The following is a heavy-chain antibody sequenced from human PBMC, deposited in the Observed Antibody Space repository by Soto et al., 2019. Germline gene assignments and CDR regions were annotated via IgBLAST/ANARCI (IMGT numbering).Heavy chain of an antibody. CDR2: IYYSGST. CDR3: ASGYDRSGYYFPPFDY. J-gene: IGHJ4*02. CDR1: GGSISSGGYY. D-gene: IGHD3-22*01. V-gene: IGHV4-31*03. Sequence: SETLSLTCTVSGGSISSGGYYWSWIRQHPGKGLEWIGYIYYSGSTYYNPSLKSRVTISVDTSKNQFSLKLSSVTAADTAVYYCASGYDRSGYYFPPFDYWGQGTLVTVSS.